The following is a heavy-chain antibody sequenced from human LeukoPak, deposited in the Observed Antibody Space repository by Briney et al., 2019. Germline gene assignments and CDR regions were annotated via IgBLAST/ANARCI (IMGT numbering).Heavy chain of an antibody. CDR3: ARSHVGGFYYDSSGYYYDY. V-gene: IGHV4-59*08. D-gene: IGHD3-22*01. Sequence: SETLSLTCTVSGGSISPYYWTWIRQPPGKGLEWIGHIYYSGTVTYNPSLKTRVSISIDTSTNQFSLKLTSVTAADTAVYYCARSHVGGFYYDSSGYYYDYWGQGTLVTVSS. J-gene: IGHJ4*02. CDR2: IYYSGTV. CDR1: GGSISPYY.